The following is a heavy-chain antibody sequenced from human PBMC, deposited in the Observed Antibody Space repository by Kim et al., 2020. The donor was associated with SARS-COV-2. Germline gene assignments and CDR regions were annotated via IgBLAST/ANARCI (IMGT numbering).Heavy chain of an antibody. V-gene: IGHV4-34*01. Sequence: SETLSLTCAVYGGSFSGYYWSWIRQPPGKGLEWIGEINHSGSTNYNPSLKSRVTISVDTSKNQFSLKLSSVTAADTAVYYCARGGSCSGGSCYFPSRRRFDPWGQGTLVTVSS. D-gene: IGHD2-15*01. CDR3: ARGGSCSGGSCYFPSRRRFDP. CDR1: GGSFSGYY. J-gene: IGHJ5*02. CDR2: INHSGST.